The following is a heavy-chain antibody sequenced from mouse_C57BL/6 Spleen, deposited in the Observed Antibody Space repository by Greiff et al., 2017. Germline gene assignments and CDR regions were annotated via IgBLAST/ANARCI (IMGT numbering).Heavy chain of an antibody. CDR2: IYPGDGDT. Sequence: VQVVESGPELVKPGASVKISCKASGYAFSSSWMNWVKQRPGKGLEWIGRIYPGDGDTNYNGKFKGKATLTADKSSSTAYMQLSSLTSEDSAVYFCARGGIYDCPGENWGQGTTLTVSS. CDR3: ARGGIYDCPGEN. J-gene: IGHJ2*01. CDR1: GYAFSSSW. D-gene: IGHD2-4*01. V-gene: IGHV1-82*01.